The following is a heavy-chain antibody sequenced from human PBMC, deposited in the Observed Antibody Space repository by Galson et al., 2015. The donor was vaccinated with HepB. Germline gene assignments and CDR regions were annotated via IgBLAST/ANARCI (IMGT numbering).Heavy chain of an antibody. CDR3: AKDSSGWSFEY. CDR2: INGRGTIT. D-gene: IGHD6-19*01. V-gene: IGHV3-23*01. Sequence: SLRLSCATSGFIFGHHAMTWVRQAPGKGLQWVSTINGRGTITYYADSVKGRFTISRDNSKNTVFLLMNSLTTEDTAVYYCAKDSSGWSFEYWGQGSLVTVSS. J-gene: IGHJ4*02. CDR1: GFIFGHHA.